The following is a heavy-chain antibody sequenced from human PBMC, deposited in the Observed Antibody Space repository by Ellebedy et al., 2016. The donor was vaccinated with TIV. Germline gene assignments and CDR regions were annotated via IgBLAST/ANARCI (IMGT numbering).Heavy chain of an antibody. CDR2: ISSSSSYI. CDR3: ARDSDYDQGYFDL. CDR1: GFTFSIHA. Sequence: GESLKISXIASGFTFSIHAMNWVRQAPGKGLEWVSSISSSSSYIYYADSVKGRFTISRDNAKNSLYLQMNSLRAEDTAVYYCARDSDYDQGYFDLWGRGTLVTVSS. D-gene: IGHD3-22*01. J-gene: IGHJ2*01. V-gene: IGHV3-21*01.